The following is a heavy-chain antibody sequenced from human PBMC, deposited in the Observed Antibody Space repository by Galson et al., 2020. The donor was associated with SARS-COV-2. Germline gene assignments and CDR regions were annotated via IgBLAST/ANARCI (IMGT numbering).Heavy chain of an antibody. Sequence: GGSLRLSCTASGFTFGDYAMSWFRQAPGKGLEWVGFIRSKAYGGTTEYAASVKGRFTISRDDSKSIAYLQMNSLKTEDTAVYYCTSQIPPLYDISGYDNGYDLDYWGQGTLVTVSS. J-gene: IGHJ4*02. CDR1: GFTFGDYA. CDR2: IRSKAYGGTT. D-gene: IGHD3-22*01. V-gene: IGHV3-49*03. CDR3: TSQIPPLYDISGYDNGYDLDY.